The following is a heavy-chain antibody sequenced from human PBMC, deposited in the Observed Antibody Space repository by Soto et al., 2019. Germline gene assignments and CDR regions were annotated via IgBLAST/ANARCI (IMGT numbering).Heavy chain of an antibody. Sequence: QVQLVESGGGLVKPGGSLRLSCAASGFTFSDYYMSWIRQAPGKGLEWVSYISGSGSTIYYADSVKGRFTISRDNAKNSLHLEMNSLRAEDTAVYYCASGVAASHFYDCYMDVWGIGTTVTVSS. D-gene: IGHD2-15*01. CDR2: ISGSGSTI. V-gene: IGHV3-11*01. CDR3: ASGVAASHFYDCYMDV. J-gene: IGHJ6*03. CDR1: GFTFSDYY.